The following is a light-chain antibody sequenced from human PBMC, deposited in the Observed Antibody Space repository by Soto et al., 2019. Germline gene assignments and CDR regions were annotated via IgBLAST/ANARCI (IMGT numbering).Light chain of an antibody. Sequence: QSALTQPASVSGSPGQSISISCTGTSSDVGKYKFVSWYQQHPGKAPKLIIYGGTKRPSGVSNRFSGSKSGNTASLTISGLQAEDEADYYCCSHAGSGTLVFGGGTKLTVL. V-gene: IGLV2-23*01. CDR1: SSDVGKYKF. CDR2: GGT. CDR3: CSHAGSGTLV. J-gene: IGLJ3*02.